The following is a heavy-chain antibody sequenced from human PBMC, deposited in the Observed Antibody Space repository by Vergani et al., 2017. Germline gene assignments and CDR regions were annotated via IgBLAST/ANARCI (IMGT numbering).Heavy chain of an antibody. J-gene: IGHJ4*02. CDR1: GGSLSGYY. CDR3: ARDIEAGAVFDY. Sequence: QVQLRQWGAGLLKPSETLSLTCTLSGGSLSGYYWSWIRKPPGKGLEWIGEINQSGSTNYNPSLKSRVTISIDTSKNQFSLRLSSVTAADTAIYYCARDIEAGAVFDYWGQGSPVTVSS. D-gene: IGHD1-26*01. V-gene: IGHV4-34*01. CDR2: INQSGST.